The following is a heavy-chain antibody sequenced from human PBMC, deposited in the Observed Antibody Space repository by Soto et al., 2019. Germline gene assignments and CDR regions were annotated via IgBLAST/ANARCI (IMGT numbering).Heavy chain of an antibody. Sequence: SETLSLTCAVYGGSFSGYYWSWIRQPPGKGLEWIGEINHSGSTNYNPSLKSRVTISVDTSKNQFSLKLSSVTAADTAVYYCARGRGGFGGVIVRTYYYYCMDVCGKGSTVTVSS. J-gene: IGHJ6*03. D-gene: IGHD3-16*02. CDR3: ARGRGGFGGVIVRTYYYYCMDV. CDR2: INHSGST. CDR1: GGSFSGYY. V-gene: IGHV4-34*01.